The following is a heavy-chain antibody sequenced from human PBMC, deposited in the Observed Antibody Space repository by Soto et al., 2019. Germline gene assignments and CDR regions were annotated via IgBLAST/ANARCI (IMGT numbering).Heavy chain of an antibody. V-gene: IGHV3-48*01. CDR3: ARGTGTTITYYYYYMDV. CDR1: GFTFSRYS. J-gene: IGHJ6*03. CDR2: ISSPGSAGSVI. D-gene: IGHD1-7*01. Sequence: EVQLVESGGDLIQPGGSLRLSCAASGFTFSRYSINWVRQAPGKGLEWISYISSPGSAGSVIYYADSVKGRFSISRDNAKNTLYLQMNSLRAEDTAVYYCARGTGTTITYYYYYMDVWGKGTTVTVSS.